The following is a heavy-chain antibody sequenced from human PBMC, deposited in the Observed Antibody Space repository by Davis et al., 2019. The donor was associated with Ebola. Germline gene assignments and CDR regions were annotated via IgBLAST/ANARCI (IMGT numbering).Heavy chain of an antibody. Sequence: GGSLRLSCAASGFTFSSYSMNWVRQAPGKGLEWVSYIRSSSSTKYYADSVKGRFTIYRDNAKNSLYLQINSREAGDTAVYYCARDVYGDHEDFDNWGQGTLVTVSS. J-gene: IGHJ4*02. CDR3: ARDVYGDHEDFDN. CDR2: IRSSSSTK. CDR1: GFTFSSYS. V-gene: IGHV3-48*01. D-gene: IGHD4-17*01.